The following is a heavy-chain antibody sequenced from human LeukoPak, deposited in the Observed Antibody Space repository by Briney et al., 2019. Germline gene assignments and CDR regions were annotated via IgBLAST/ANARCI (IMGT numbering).Heavy chain of an antibody. D-gene: IGHD2-8*01. CDR1: GYIFSNSW. V-gene: IGHV5-51*01. CDR2: VYPRNSDT. Sequence: GESLKISCQASGYIFSNSWIGWVRQVPGKGLEYMGIVYPRNSDTRYSPSFEGQVTISADKSISTAYLQWTSVKASDSGMYFCARNLVYGSDARRRAFDIWGQGTMVIVSA. J-gene: IGHJ3*02. CDR3: ARNLVYGSDARRRAFDI.